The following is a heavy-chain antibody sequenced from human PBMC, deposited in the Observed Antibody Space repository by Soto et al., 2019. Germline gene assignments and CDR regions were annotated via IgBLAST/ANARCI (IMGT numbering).Heavy chain of an antibody. CDR3: ARLLWGRETTYCSSTSCPNWFDP. V-gene: IGHV5-51*01. J-gene: IGHJ5*02. Sequence: GESLKISCKGSGYSFTSYWIGWVRQMPGKGLEWMGIIYPGDSDTRYSPSFQGQVTTLADKSISTAYLQGSSLKASDTAMYYCARLLWGRETTYCSSTSCPNWFDPWGQGTLVTVSS. CDR2: IYPGDSDT. D-gene: IGHD2-2*01. CDR1: GYSFTSYW.